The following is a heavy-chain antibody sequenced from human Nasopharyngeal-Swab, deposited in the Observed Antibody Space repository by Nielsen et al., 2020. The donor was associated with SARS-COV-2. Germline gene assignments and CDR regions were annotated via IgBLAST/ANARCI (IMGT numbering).Heavy chain of an antibody. J-gene: IGHJ6*03. CDR3: ARGGWLRRDYYYVYYYMDV. CDR2: IIPVLPIS. V-gene: IGHV1-69*10. CDR1: GGTFSSYG. D-gene: IGHD5-24*01. Sequence: SVKVSCKTSGGTFSSYGISWVRQAPGEGLEWMGGIIPVLPISRYAQKFRDRVTITADTSTSTAYMELSSLRSEDTATYYCARGGWLRRDYYYVYYYMDVWGKGTTVTVSS.